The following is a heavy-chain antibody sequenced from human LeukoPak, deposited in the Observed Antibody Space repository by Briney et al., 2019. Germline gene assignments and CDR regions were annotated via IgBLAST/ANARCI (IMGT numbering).Heavy chain of an antibody. CDR1: GFTFSSYA. V-gene: IGHV3-23*01. CDR2: ISGSGGST. CDR3: AKDLGSSGYYYIDY. Sequence: GGSLRLSCAASGFTFSSYAMSWVRQAPGKGLEWVSTISGSGGSTYYADSVKGRFTISRDNSKNTLYLQMNSLKAEDTAVYYCAKDLGSSGYYYIDYWGQGTLVTVSS. J-gene: IGHJ4*02. D-gene: IGHD3-22*01.